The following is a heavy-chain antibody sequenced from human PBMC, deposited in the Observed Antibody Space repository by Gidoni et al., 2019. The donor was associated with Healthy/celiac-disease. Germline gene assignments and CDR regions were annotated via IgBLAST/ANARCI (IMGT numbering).Heavy chain of an antibody. CDR2: IYYSGSN. CDR3: ARHRSVPVIAAT. Sequence: QVQLQESGPGLVKSSETLSLTCTVSGGSITSYYWSWIRQPPGKGLEWFGYIYYSGSNNYNPSRKSRITISVDTSKNQFSLKRSSVTAADTAVYYCARHRSVPVIAATWGQGTLVTVSS. V-gene: IGHV4-59*08. J-gene: IGHJ5*02. CDR1: GGSITSYY. D-gene: IGHD6-13*01.